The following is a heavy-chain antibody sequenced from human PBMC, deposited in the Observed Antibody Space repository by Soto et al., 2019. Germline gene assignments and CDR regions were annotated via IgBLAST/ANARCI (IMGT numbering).Heavy chain of an antibody. V-gene: IGHV4-31*03. CDR1: GGSISSGGYY. CDR2: IYYSGST. D-gene: IGHD3-9*01. J-gene: IGHJ4*02. Sequence: SETLSLTCTVSGGSISSGGYYWSWIRQHPGKGLEWIGYIYYSGSTYYNPSLKSRVTISVGTSKNQFSLKLSSVTAADTAVYYCARDNGDYDILTGSYYFDYWGQGTLVTVSS. CDR3: ARDNGDYDILTGSYYFDY.